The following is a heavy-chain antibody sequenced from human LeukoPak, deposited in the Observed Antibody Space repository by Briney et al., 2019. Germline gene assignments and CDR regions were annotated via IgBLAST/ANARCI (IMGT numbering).Heavy chain of an antibody. CDR3: ARERNAFDI. V-gene: IGHV3-30*02. Sequence: GGSLRLSCAASGYTFSNYSMHWVRQAPGKGLDWVAFIRYDGSDSYYTDSVKGRFTISRDDSKKTLYLQMNSLRTEDTAVYYCARERNAFDIWGQGTMVTVSS. CDR1: GYTFSNYS. CDR2: IRYDGSDS. J-gene: IGHJ3*02.